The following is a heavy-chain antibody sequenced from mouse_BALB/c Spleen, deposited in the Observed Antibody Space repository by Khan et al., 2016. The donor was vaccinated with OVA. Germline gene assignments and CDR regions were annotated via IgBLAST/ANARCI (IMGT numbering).Heavy chain of an antibody. CDR3: ARHQFPLSMDS. Sequence: VKLLESGPDLVAPSQSLSITCTVSGFSLTSYAIHWVRQPPGKGLEWLVAIWSDGSTTYNSALKSRLSISKDNSKSQVFLKINSLQTDDTAMYYCARHQFPLSMDSWGQGTSVTVSS. J-gene: IGHJ4*01. V-gene: IGHV2-6-2*01. CDR2: IWSDGST. CDR1: GFSLTSYA.